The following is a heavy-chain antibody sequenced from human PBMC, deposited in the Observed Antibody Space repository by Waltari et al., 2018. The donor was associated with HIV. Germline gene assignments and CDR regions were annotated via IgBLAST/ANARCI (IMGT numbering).Heavy chain of an antibody. V-gene: IGHV3-66*01. CDR3: ASIAYCGGDCYPRGMDV. CDR1: GFTVSSNY. J-gene: IGHJ6*02. CDR2: IYSGVST. D-gene: IGHD2-21*02. Sequence: EVQLVESGGGLVQPGGSLRLSCAASGFTVSSNYMSWVRQAPGKGLEWVSVIYSGVSTYYADSVKGRFTISRDKSKNTLYLQMNSLRAEDTAVYYCASIAYCGGDCYPRGMDVWGQGTTVTVSS.